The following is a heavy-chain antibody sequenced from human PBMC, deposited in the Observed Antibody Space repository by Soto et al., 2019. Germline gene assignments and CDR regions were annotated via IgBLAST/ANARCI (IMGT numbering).Heavy chain of an antibody. Sequence: ASVKVSWKASGLTFTTSAVQWVRQARGQRLEWIGWIVVGSGHTNYAQTFQERVTITRDMSTSTAYMELSSLRSEDTAVYYCAVDSTGYDYISYSFYDLAVWGQGTTVTVTS. J-gene: IGHJ6*02. D-gene: IGHD5-12*01. CDR3: AVDSTGYDYISYSFYDLAV. CDR1: GLTFTTSA. CDR2: IVVGSGHT. V-gene: IGHV1-58*01.